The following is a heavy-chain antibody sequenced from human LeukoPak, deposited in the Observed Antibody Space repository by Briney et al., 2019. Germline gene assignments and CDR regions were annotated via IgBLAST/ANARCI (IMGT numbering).Heavy chain of an antibody. D-gene: IGHD1-26*01. CDR1: GFKFDDYG. V-gene: IGHV3-20*04. CDR3: AKDLVGAYIYYFDY. J-gene: IGHJ4*02. CDR2: INWNGDSR. Sequence: PGGSLRLSCTASGFKFDDYGMTWVRQAPGKGLEWVSDINWNGDSRGYAHSVRGRFTIYRDNSKNSLYLQMNSLRAEDTAVYYCAKDLVGAYIYYFDYWGQGTLVTVSS.